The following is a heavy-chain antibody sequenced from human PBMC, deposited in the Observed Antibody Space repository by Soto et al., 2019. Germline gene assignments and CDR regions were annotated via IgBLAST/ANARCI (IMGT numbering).Heavy chain of an antibody. CDR2: ISWNSGSI. V-gene: IGHV3-9*01. D-gene: IGHD2-15*01. Sequence: FLRHSCTGCAFTLDCHDRHGVWHAPGKGLGWVSGISWNSGSIGYADSVKGRFTISRDNAKNSLYLQMNSLRAEDTALYYCAKCFGVQRDLLYF. CDR1: AFTLDCHD. CDR3: AKCFGVQRDLLYF. J-gene: IGHJ1*01.